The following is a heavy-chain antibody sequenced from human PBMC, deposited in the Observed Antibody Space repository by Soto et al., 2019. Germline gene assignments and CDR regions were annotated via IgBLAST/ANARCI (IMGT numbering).Heavy chain of an antibody. J-gene: IGHJ4*02. D-gene: IGHD3-16*02. CDR1: GFTFSSYA. CDR3: AKVVSSVSYFDY. CDR2: ISGSGGST. Sequence: GGSLRLSCAASGFTFSSYAMSWVRQAPGKGLEWVSAISGSGGSTYYADSVKGRFTISRDNSKNTLYLQMNSLRAEDMAVYYCAKVVSSVSYFDYWGQGTLVTVSS. V-gene: IGHV3-23*01.